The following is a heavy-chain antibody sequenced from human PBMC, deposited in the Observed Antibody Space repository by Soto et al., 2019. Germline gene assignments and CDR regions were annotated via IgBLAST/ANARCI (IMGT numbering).Heavy chain of an antibody. Sequence: SVTLSLTWTASGGSISICYYYWCWTRQPPGKGLVWVASIYYTGTTYYNPSLKRRVTISVDTSKNQLYLNLSSVTAAVTAVYYCHSYYKSRETECWGQGTLVTVSS. D-gene: IGHD3-10*01. CDR3: HSYYKSRETEC. J-gene: IGHJ4*02. CDR1: GGSISICYYY. V-gene: IGHV4-39*01. CDR2: IYYTGTT.